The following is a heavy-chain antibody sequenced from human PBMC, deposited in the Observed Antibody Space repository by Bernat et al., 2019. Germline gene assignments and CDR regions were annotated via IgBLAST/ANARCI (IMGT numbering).Heavy chain of an antibody. CDR1: GFTFSSYA. Sequence: EVQLLESGGGLVQPGGSLRLSCAASGFTFSSYAMSWVRQAPGKGLEWVSAISGSGGSTYYADSVKGRFTISRDNSKNTLYLQMNSLRVEDTAVYYCAKDLQYSSSWYPYYYYGMDVWGQGTTVTVSS. V-gene: IGHV3-23*01. D-gene: IGHD6-13*01. CDR3: AKDLQYSSSWYPYYYYGMDV. CDR2: ISGSGGST. J-gene: IGHJ6*02.